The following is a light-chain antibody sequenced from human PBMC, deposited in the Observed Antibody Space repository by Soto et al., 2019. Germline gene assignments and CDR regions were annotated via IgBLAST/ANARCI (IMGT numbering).Light chain of an antibody. Sequence: DIQMTQSLSSVSASVGDRVNITCRASQGISSWLAWYQKKPGKDPKILIYAASSLQSGVPSRFSGSGSGTDFNLTISRLQTEDFATYDGQQANSFTLTFGGGTKVDIK. CDR1: QGISSW. CDR3: QQANSFTLT. CDR2: AAS. V-gene: IGKV1-12*01. J-gene: IGKJ4*01.